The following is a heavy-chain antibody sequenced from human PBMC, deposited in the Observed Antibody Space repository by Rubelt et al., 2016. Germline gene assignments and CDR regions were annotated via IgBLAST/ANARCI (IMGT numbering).Heavy chain of an antibody. CDR1: GFTVSSNY. D-gene: IGHD6-19*01. CDR3: ARSSSGWFELYFDY. V-gene: IGHV3-53*01. CDR2: IYSGGST. J-gene: IGHJ4*02. Sequence: EVQLVESGGGLIQPGGSLRLSCAASGFTVSSNYMSWVRRAPGKGLEWVSVIYSGGSTYYAESVKGRFTIARDNAKNSLYLQMNSLRAEDTAVYYCARSSSGWFELYFDYWGQGTLVTVSS.